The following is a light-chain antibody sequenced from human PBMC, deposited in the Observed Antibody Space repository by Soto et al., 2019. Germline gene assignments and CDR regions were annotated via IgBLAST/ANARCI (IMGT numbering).Light chain of an antibody. CDR3: QQYNAYSST. Sequence: DIQMTQSPSTLSASVGDRVTITCRASQSIGKWMAWYQQKPGKAPKLLIYDASSLESGVPSRINGSGSGTEFTPTITSLQPDDSATYYCQQYNAYSSTFGHGTQVDI. CDR2: DAS. CDR1: QSIGKW. J-gene: IGKJ1*01. V-gene: IGKV1-5*01.